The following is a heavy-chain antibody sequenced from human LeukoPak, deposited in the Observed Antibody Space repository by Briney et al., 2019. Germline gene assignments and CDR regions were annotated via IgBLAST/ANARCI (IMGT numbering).Heavy chain of an antibody. J-gene: IGHJ4*02. D-gene: IGHD3-10*01. CDR1: GGSISSYY. CDR2: IYTSGTT. Sequence: SETLSLTCTVSGGSISSYYWSWIRQPPGKGLEWIGRIYTSGTTNYNPSLKSRVTMSVDTSKKQFSLKLNSVTAADTAVYYCARDVGYYGSGSYYRYWGQGTLVTVSS. V-gene: IGHV4-4*07. CDR3: ARDVGYYGSGSYYRY.